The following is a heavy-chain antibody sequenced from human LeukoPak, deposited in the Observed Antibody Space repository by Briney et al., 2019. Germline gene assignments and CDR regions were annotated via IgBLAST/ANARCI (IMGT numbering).Heavy chain of an antibody. CDR1: GFTFSSYW. V-gene: IGHV3-7*03. D-gene: IGHD3-22*01. J-gene: IGHJ3*02. CDR2: IKQDGSEK. Sequence: RPGGSLRLSCAASGFTFSSYWMSWVRQAPGKGLEWVANIKQDGSEKYYVDSVKGRFTISRDNAKNSLYLQMNSLRAEDTAVYYCARDQRYYYDSSGYVWISRDPLAPGELHNDAFDIWGQGTMVTVSS. CDR3: ARDQRYYYDSSGYVWISRDPLAPGELHNDAFDI.